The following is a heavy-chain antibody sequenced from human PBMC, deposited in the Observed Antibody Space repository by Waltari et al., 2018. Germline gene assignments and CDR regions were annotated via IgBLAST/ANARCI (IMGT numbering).Heavy chain of an antibody. V-gene: IGHV3-23*01. Sequence: RRAPGKGLEGVSVVSGSGGSTYYADSMKGRFTISRDNSKNTLYLLVNSLRAEDTAVYYCARYCSSSSCYIRYGMDVWGQGTTVTVSS. CDR3: ARYCSSSSCYIRYGMDV. J-gene: IGHJ6*02. CDR2: VSGSGGST. D-gene: IGHD2-2*02.